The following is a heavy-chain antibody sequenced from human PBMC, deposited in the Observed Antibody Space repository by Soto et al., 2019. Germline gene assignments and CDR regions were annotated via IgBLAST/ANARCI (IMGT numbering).Heavy chain of an antibody. Sequence: SETLSLTCTVSGGSISSGDYYWSWIRQPPGKGLEWIGYIYYSGSTYYNPSLKSRVTISVDTSKNQFSLKLSSVTAADTAVYYCACYYDSSGTAYYFAYWGQGTLVTVSS. D-gene: IGHD3-22*01. CDR1: GGSISSGDYY. J-gene: IGHJ4*02. CDR3: ACYYDSSGTAYYFAY. V-gene: IGHV4-30-4*01. CDR2: IYYSGST.